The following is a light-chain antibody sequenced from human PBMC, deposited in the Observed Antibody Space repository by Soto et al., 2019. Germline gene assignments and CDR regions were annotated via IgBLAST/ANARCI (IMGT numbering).Light chain of an antibody. CDR1: QSVSRSY. CDR2: GAS. V-gene: IGKV3-20*01. J-gene: IGKJ4*01. CDR3: QQYGSSPRLT. Sequence: EIVLTQSPGTLSLSPGERATLSCRASQSVSRSYLAWYQQKPGQAPRLLIYGASSRATGISDRFSGSGSGTDFTLTISRLEPEDFAVYYCQQYGSSPRLTFGGGTKVDIK.